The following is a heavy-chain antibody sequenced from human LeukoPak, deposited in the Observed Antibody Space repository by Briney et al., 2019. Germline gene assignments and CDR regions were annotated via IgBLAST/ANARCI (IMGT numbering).Heavy chain of an antibody. Sequence: ASVKVSCKASGYTFTNYAISWVRQAPAQGLEWMGWISTYNGNKNYPQKLQGRVTMTTDTSTSTAYMELRSLRSDDTAVYYCARGKSGYCSGGSCRHYFDYWGQGTLVTVSS. CDR1: GYTFTNYA. D-gene: IGHD2-15*01. V-gene: IGHV1-18*01. CDR3: ARGKSGYCSGGSCRHYFDY. CDR2: ISTYNGNK. J-gene: IGHJ4*02.